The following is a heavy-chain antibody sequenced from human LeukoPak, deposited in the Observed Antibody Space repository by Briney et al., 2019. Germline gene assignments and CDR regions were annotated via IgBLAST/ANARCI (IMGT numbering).Heavy chain of an antibody. CDR3: ATVGTVAGTYYFDY. D-gene: IGHD6-19*01. J-gene: IGHJ4*02. CDR1: GHTLTELS. V-gene: IGHV1-24*01. CDR2: FDPEDGET. Sequence: GASVKVSCKVSGHTLTELSMHWVRQAPGKGLEWMGGFDPEDGETIYAQKFQGRVTMTEDTSTDTAYMELSSLRSEDTAVYYCATVGTVAGTYYFDYWGQGTLVTVSS.